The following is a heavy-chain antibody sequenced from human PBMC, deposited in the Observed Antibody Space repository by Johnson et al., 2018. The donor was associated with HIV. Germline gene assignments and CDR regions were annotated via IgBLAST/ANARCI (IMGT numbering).Heavy chain of an antibody. Sequence: VQLVESGGGLVQPGGSLRLSCAATGFTFSSFWMTWVRQAPGKGLEWVANIKQDGSEKYDVDSVKGRFTISRDNTKNTVSLQMNSLRAEDTAVYYCASGDDDGFWGRGTLVTVSS. J-gene: IGHJ4*03. V-gene: IGHV3-7*02. CDR1: GFTFSSFW. D-gene: IGHD5-12*01. CDR2: IKQDGSEK. CDR3: ASGDDDGF.